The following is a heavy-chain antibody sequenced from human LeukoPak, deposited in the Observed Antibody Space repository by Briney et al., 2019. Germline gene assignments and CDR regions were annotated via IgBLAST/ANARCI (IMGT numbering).Heavy chain of an antibody. CDR3: ARGFMGVVFPNYYYGMDV. J-gene: IGHJ6*02. Sequence: PGGSLRLSCAASGFSFSGYAMNWVRQAPGKGLDWVAFISHDGSNKHYGDSVKGRFTISRDNSKNTLYLQTDSLRAEDTAVYYCARGFMGVVFPNYYYGMDVWGQGTTVTVSS. CDR2: ISHDGSNK. D-gene: IGHD3-3*01. CDR1: GFSFSGYA. V-gene: IGHV3-30-3*01.